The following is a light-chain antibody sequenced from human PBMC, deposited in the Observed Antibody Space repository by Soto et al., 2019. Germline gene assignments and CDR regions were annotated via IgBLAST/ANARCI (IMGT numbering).Light chain of an antibody. J-gene: IGKJ1*01. CDR3: QQYNNSPPWT. Sequence: ILMTQSPATLSVSPGERATLSCRASQSVSNNLDWYQQKPGQAPRLLIYDESTMATGTPARFSGSGSGTDFTLTISGLQSEDFTVYYCQQYNNSPPWTFGQGTKVEIK. CDR2: DES. CDR1: QSVSNN. V-gene: IGKV3-15*01.